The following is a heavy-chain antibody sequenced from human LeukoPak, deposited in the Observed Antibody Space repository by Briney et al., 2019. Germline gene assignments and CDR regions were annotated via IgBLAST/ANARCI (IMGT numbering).Heavy chain of an antibody. D-gene: IGHD6-19*01. V-gene: IGHV3-30*04. Sequence: PGRSLRLSCAASGFTFSSYAMHWVRQAPGKGLEWVAVISYDGSNKYYADSVKGRFTISRDNSKNTLYLQMNSLRAEDTAVYYCARARPSSSGWSPFDYWGQGTLVTVSS. J-gene: IGHJ4*02. CDR1: GFTFSSYA. CDR3: ARARPSSSGWSPFDY. CDR2: ISYDGSNK.